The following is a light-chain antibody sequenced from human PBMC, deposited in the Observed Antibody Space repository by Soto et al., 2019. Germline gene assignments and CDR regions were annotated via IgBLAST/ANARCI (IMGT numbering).Light chain of an antibody. V-gene: IGKV3-15*01. CDR3: QQYSNWPRT. CDR1: QNVGSN. Sequence: EIVMTQSPATLSVSPGERATLSCRASQNVGSNLAWYQQKPGQAPRLLIHGASSRATGIPAWFSGSGSGTEFTLTISSLQSEDFAVYYCQQYSNWPRTFGQGTKVDIK. CDR2: GAS. J-gene: IGKJ1*01.